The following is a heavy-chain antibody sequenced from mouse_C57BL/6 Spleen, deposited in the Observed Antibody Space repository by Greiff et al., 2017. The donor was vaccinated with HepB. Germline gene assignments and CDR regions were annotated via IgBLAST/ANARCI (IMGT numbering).Heavy chain of an antibody. J-gene: IGHJ3*01. D-gene: IGHD1-1*01. V-gene: IGHV1-55*01. CDR1: GYTFTSYW. CDR3: ARKGGYGSSGAWFAY. CDR2: IYPGSGST. Sequence: VQLQQPGAELVKPGASVKMSCKASGYTFTSYWITWVKQRPGQGLEWIGDIYPGSGSTNYNEKFKSKATLTVDTSSSTAYMQLSSLTSADSAVYYCARKGGYGSSGAWFAYWGQGTLVTVSA.